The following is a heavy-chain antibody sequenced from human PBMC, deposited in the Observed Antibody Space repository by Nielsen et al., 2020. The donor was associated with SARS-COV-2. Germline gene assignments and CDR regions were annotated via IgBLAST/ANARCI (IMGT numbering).Heavy chain of an antibody. V-gene: IGHV1-45*03. D-gene: IGHD6-6*01. CDR3: ARESGDVSASDVDH. Sequence: SVKVSCKASGYTFTYRYLHWVRQAPRQALEWMGWITPFNGNTNYAQKFQDRVTITRDRSMSTAYMELSSLRSEDTAMYYCARESGDVSASDVDHWGQGTLVTVSS. CDR1: GYTFTYRY. J-gene: IGHJ4*02. CDR2: ITPFNGNT.